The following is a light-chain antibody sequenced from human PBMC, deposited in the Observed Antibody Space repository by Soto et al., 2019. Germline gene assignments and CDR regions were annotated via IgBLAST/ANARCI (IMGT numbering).Light chain of an antibody. CDR3: QQYSSSTT. J-gene: IGKJ1*01. CDR2: DAS. Sequence: IQMTQSPSSLSASVGDRVTITCRATQSIGKWLVWYQQKPGKAPKLLISDASNLESGVPSRFSGSGSGTEFTLTISSLQPDDFASYYCQQYSSSTTFGQGTKVDIK. V-gene: IGKV1-5*01. CDR1: QSIGKW.